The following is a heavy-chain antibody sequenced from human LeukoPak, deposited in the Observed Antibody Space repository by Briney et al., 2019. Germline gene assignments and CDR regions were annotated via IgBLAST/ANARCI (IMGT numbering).Heavy chain of an antibody. J-gene: IGHJ4*02. CDR3: ARGTPSGWYGAVY. V-gene: IGHV1-8*02. CDR1: GGTFSSYA. D-gene: IGHD6-19*01. Sequence: GASVKVSCKASGGTFSSYAISWVRQATGQGLEWMGWMNPDSGNTGYAQKFQGRVTMTRNTSINTAYMELSSLRSEDTAVYYCARGTPSGWYGAVYWGQGTLVTVSS. CDR2: MNPDSGNT.